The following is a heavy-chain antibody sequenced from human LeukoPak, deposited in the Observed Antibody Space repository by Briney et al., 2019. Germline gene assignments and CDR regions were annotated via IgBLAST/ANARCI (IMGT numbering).Heavy chain of an antibody. CDR1: GGSFSYYY. V-gene: IGHV4-59*01. CDR3: ARDMGGRYSYGFDY. CDR2: IYYSGST. Sequence: SETLSLTCAVYGGSFSYYYWSWIRQPPGKGLEWIGYIYYSGSTNYNPSLKSRVTISVDTSKNQFSLKLSSVTAADTAVYYCARDMGGRYSYGFDYWGQGTLVTVSS. D-gene: IGHD5-18*01. J-gene: IGHJ4*02.